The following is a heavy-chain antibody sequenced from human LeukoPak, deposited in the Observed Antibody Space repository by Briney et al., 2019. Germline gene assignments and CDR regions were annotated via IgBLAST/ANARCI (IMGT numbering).Heavy chain of an antibody. Sequence: ASVKVSRMASGYTFTSYAMHWVRPAPGQRLEWMGWINAGNGNTKNSQKLQGRVTITRDTSASTAYMELSSLRSEDTAVYYCARDGGSGWYRYWGQGTLVTVSS. CDR1: GYTFTSYA. D-gene: IGHD6-19*01. J-gene: IGHJ4*02. V-gene: IGHV1-3*01. CDR3: ARDGGSGWYRY. CDR2: INAGNGNT.